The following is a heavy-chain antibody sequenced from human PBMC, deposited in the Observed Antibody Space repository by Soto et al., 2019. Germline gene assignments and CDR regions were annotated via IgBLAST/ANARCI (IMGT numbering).Heavy chain of an antibody. J-gene: IGHJ4*02. D-gene: IGHD5-12*01. Sequence: PSQTLSLTCTVSGGSMSSYYWSCIRQSPGKGLECIRYIYCTVTNNLSSSRRRRVAISLATSKNQFSLILSSVTAADTAVYYCARGEWLATIKPYFAYWGQGTLVTVSS. CDR1: GGSMSSYY. CDR2: IYCTVTN. CDR3: ARGEWLATIKPYFAY. V-gene: IGHV4-59*01.